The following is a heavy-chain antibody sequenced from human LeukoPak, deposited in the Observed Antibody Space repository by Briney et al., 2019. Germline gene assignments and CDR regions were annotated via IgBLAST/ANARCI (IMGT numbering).Heavy chain of an antibody. CDR1: GFTFSSYS. J-gene: IGHJ4*02. CDR3: ASGGIYYGAAFDF. CDR2: ISSSSSSI. Sequence: GGSLRLSCAASGFTFSSYSINWVRQAPEKGLEWVSSISSSSSSIYYADSVKGRFTISRDNAKNSLYLQMNSLRAEDTAVYYCASGGIYYGAAFDFWGQGTLVTVSS. V-gene: IGHV3-21*01. D-gene: IGHD1-26*01.